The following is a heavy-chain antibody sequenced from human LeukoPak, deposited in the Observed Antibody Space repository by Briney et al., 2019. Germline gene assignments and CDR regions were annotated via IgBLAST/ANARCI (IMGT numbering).Heavy chain of an antibody. CDR2: IYTSGST. V-gene: IGHV4-4*07. J-gene: IGHJ5*02. CDR1: GNPFGDYY. Sequence: KPSETLSLTCTVSGNPFGDYYWSWIRQPAGKGLEWIGRIYTSGSTTYNPSLKSRVTMSVDTSKSQFSLNLMSVTAADTAVYYCTRDTGTTGEVKFDPWGQGTLVTVSS. CDR3: TRDTGTTGEVKFDP. D-gene: IGHD4-17*01.